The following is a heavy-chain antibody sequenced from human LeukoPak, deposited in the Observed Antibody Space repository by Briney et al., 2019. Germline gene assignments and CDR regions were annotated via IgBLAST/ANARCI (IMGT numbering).Heavy chain of an antibody. Sequence: SGGSLRLSCAASGFTFSSYRMHWVRHGPGKGLVWVSRINEDGSVTTYADSVKGRFTISRDNAANTLHLQMNSLRAEDTAVYYCARGRIGGTDYWGQGTLVTVSS. CDR3: ARGRIGGTDY. D-gene: IGHD1-1*01. CDR1: GFTFSSYR. J-gene: IGHJ4*02. CDR2: INEDGSVT. V-gene: IGHV3-74*03.